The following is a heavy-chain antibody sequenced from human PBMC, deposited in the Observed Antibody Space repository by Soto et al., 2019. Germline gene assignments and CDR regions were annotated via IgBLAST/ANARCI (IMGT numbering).Heavy chain of an antibody. Sequence: SQTLSLTCAVYGGSFSDYYWSWIRQPPGKGLEWIGEINHSGSTNYNPSLKSRVTISVDTSKNQFSLKLSSVTAADTAVYYCARTAQQLGYFQHWGQGTLVTV. J-gene: IGHJ1*01. D-gene: IGHD6-13*01. CDR2: INHSGST. CDR1: GGSFSDYY. CDR3: ARTAQQLGYFQH. V-gene: IGHV4-34*01.